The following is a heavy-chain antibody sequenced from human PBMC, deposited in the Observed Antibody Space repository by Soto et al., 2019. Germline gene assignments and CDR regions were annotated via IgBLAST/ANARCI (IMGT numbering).Heavy chain of an antibody. CDR1: GFTFDDYA. D-gene: IGHD2-8*01. CDR2: ISWDSGTI. J-gene: IGHJ5*02. Sequence: EVQLLESGGGLVQPGRSLRLSCAASGFTFDDYAMHWVRQAPGKGLEWVSVISWDSGTIAYADSVKGRFTISRDNAKNAPYLRMNSLRAADTAFYYCAKDIGPVYNWFDRWGQGILVTVSS. V-gene: IGHV3-9*01. CDR3: AKDIGPVYNWFDR.